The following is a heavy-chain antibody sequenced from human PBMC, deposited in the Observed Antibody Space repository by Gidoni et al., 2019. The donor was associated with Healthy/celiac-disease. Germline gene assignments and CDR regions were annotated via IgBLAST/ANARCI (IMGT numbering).Heavy chain of an antibody. CDR1: GYSFTSYW. D-gene: IGHD6-13*01. Sequence: EVQLVHSGAEVKKPGESLKISCTGSGYSFTSYWIGWVRQMPGKGLEWMGIIYPGDSDTRYSPSFQGQVTISADKSISTAYLQWSSLKASDTAMYYCAIPAVYSSSSLDYWGQGTLVTVSS. J-gene: IGHJ4*02. V-gene: IGHV5-51*01. CDR2: IYPGDSDT. CDR3: AIPAVYSSSSLDY.